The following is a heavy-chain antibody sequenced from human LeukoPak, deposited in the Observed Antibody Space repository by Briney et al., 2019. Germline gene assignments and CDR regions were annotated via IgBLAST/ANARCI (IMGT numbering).Heavy chain of an antibody. CDR3: AKDRIYSSGWSSFDY. CDR2: ISGDGGTT. D-gene: IGHD6-19*01. CDR1: GFTFSTYA. Sequence: GGPLRLSCAASGFTFSTYAMSWVRQAPGKGLEWVSTISGDGGTTYYADSVKGRFTISRDNSKNTLYLQMNSLRAQDTAIYFCAKDRIYSSGWSSFDYWGQGTLVTVSS. J-gene: IGHJ4*02. V-gene: IGHV3-23*01.